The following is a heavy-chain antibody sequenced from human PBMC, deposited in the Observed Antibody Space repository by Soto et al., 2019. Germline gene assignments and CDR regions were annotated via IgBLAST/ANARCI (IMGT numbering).Heavy chain of an antibody. D-gene: IGHD2-15*01. V-gene: IGHV3-11*01. Sequence: QVQLVESGGGLVTPGGSLRLSCAASGFSFSDYYMSWIRQAPGKGLEWVSYISSSGSSIYYADSGKGRFTVSRDNAKYSMWLQVNSLRAEDTAVYYCARNGYCSRDACSYGVDVWGQGTTVTVSS. CDR3: ARNGYCSRDACSYGVDV. J-gene: IGHJ6*02. CDR1: GFSFSDYY. CDR2: ISSSGSSI.